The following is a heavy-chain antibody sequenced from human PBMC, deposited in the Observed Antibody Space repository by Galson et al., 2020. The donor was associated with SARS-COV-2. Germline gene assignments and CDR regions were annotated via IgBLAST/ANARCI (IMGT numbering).Heavy chain of an antibody. J-gene: IGHJ4*02. CDR3: SRPKTGAQFDG. V-gene: IGHV4-4*02. CDR1: GGTISSDNW. CDR2: IYHSGTT. Sequence: SETLSLTCAVSGGTISSDNWWCCVRQPPGKGVEWIGDIYHSGTTNYNPSLKSRVTISVDKSKNQFSLNLKSVTAADTAVYFCSRPKTGAQFDGGGQGTLVTVS. D-gene: IGHD2-8*02.